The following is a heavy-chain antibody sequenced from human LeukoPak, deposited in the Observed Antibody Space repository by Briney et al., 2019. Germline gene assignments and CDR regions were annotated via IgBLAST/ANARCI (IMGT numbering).Heavy chain of an antibody. Sequence: SETLSLTCTVSGGSISSYYWSWIRQPAGKGLEWIGRIYTSGSTNYNPSLKSRVTMSVDTSKNPFSLKLSSVTAADTAVYYCARYYYGSGSYHWFDPWGQGTLVTVSS. CDR1: GGSISSYY. D-gene: IGHD3-10*01. CDR3: ARYYYGSGSYHWFDP. J-gene: IGHJ5*02. CDR2: IYTSGST. V-gene: IGHV4-4*07.